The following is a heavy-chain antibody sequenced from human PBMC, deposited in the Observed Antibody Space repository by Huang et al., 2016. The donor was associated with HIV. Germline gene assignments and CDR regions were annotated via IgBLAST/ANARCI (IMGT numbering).Heavy chain of an antibody. CDR1: GFTFSSYG. Sequence: QILLIESGGGVVQPGRSLRLSCAASGFTFSSYGMHWVRQAPGKGLECVAVISCDEDNKYYADAVRGRFTIARDNSKNTLYLQMNSLRIEDTAVYYCARGPIRFLAWLLNFDYWGQGALVTVSS. CDR3: ARGPIRFLAWLLNFDY. V-gene: IGHV3-30*03. J-gene: IGHJ4*02. CDR2: ISCDEDNK. D-gene: IGHD3-3*01.